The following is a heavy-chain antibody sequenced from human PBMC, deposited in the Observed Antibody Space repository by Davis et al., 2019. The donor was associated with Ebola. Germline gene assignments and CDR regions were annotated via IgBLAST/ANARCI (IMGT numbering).Heavy chain of an antibody. V-gene: IGHV1-18*01. J-gene: IGHJ4*02. D-gene: IGHD1-26*01. Sequence: AASVKVSCKASGGTFTSYTISWVRQAPGQGLEWMGWISAYNGNTNYAQKLQDRVTMTTDTSTTTVFMELKNLRSDDTAVYWCARGEGAPDYWGQGTLVTVSS. CDR2: ISAYNGNT. CDR3: ARGEGAPDY. CDR1: GGTFTSYT.